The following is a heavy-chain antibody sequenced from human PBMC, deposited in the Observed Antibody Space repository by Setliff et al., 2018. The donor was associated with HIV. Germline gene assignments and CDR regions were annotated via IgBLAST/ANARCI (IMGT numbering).Heavy chain of an antibody. CDR3: MRDGSRTTGMTGYYYGVDV. CDR1: GYSISRNFY. CDR2: MHGSGNT. D-gene: IGHD1-1*01. V-gene: IGHV4-38-2*02. J-gene: IGHJ6*02. Sequence: PSETLSLTCSVSGYSISRNFYWGWIRQSPRKGLEWIASMHGSGNTHYNPSLQSRITISMDTSKNQFSLTLSSVTAADTAIYFCMRDGSRTTGMTGYYYGVDVWGQGTTVTVSS.